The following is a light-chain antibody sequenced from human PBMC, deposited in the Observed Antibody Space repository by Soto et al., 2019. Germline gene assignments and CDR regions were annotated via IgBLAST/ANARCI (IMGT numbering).Light chain of an antibody. CDR2: EVS. Sequence: QSALTQPASASGSPGQSITISCTATSGDVGGYNYVSWYQQHPGKAPKLMIYEVSNRPSGVPDRFSGSKSGNTASLTVSGLQAEDEADYYCSSYAGSNNYVFGTGTKLTVL. CDR3: SSYAGSNNYV. J-gene: IGLJ1*01. CDR1: SGDVGGYNY. V-gene: IGLV2-8*01.